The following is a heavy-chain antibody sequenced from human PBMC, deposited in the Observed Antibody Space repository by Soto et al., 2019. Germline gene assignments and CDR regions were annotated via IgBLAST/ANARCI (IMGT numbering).Heavy chain of an antibody. J-gene: IGHJ6*02. D-gene: IGHD2-15*01. CDR1: GFNFAEYA. V-gene: IGHV3-9*01. CDR2: ISWDGGRL. Sequence: GGSLRLSCAASGFNFAEYAMHWVRQIPGKGLEWVSGISWDGGRLGYADSVKGRFTISRDNAKKSLFLQMNSLRPEDTALYYRAKVVVQATQTQYYFYRMDVWGQGTTVTVSS. CDR3: AKVVVQATQTQYYFYRMDV.